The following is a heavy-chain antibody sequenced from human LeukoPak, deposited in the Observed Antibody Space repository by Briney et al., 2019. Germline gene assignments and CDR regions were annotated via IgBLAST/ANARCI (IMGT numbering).Heavy chain of an antibody. V-gene: IGHV3-7*01. CDR1: GFTFSSYW. Sequence: GGSLRLSCAASGFTFSSYWMSWVRQAPGKGLEWVANIKQDGSEKYYVDSVKGRFTISRDNAKNSLYLQMNSLRVEDTAVYYCAKGGYYYDSSGYYYFDYWGQGTLVTVSS. D-gene: IGHD3-22*01. CDR3: AKGGYYYDSSGYYYFDY. J-gene: IGHJ4*02. CDR2: IKQDGSEK.